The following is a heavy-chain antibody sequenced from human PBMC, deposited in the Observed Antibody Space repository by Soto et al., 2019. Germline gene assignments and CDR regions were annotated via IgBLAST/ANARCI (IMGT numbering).Heavy chain of an antibody. V-gene: IGHV1-46*01. Sequence: GASVKVSCKASGSTFTNFYFHWVRQAPGQGLEWVGIISPTGGSKKYAQKFQGRVTMTRDTSTSTVYMELSSLRSEDTAVYYCAREGGGTYGGNYFDFWGQGTRVTVSS. CDR3: AREGGGTYGGNYFDF. CDR1: GSTFTNFY. J-gene: IGHJ4*02. D-gene: IGHD1-26*01. CDR2: ISPTGGSK.